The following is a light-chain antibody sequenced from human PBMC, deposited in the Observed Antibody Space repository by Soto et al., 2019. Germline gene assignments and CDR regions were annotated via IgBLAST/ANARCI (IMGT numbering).Light chain of an antibody. J-gene: IGLJ1*01. CDR3: SSYTSSSTRV. CDR2: DVS. Sequence: QSVLTQPASVSGSPGQSITISCTGTSSDVGGYNYVSWYQQHSGKAPKLMIYDVSNRPSWVSNRFSGSKSGNTASLTISGLQAEDEADYYCSSYTSSSTRVFGTGTKVTVL. V-gene: IGLV2-14*01. CDR1: SSDVGGYNY.